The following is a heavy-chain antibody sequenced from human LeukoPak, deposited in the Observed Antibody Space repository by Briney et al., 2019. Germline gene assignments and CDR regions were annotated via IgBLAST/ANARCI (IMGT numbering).Heavy chain of an antibody. Sequence: GESLKISCAASGFTFSSYDMHWVRQAPGKGLEWVAIIRYDGSNKYYVDSVKGRFTISRDNSKNTLYLQMNSLRADDTAVYYCARAKWTPLPDIWGRGTMVTVSS. J-gene: IGHJ3*02. D-gene: IGHD1-26*01. CDR3: ARAKWTPLPDI. CDR1: GFTFSSYD. CDR2: IRYDGSNK. V-gene: IGHV3-30*02.